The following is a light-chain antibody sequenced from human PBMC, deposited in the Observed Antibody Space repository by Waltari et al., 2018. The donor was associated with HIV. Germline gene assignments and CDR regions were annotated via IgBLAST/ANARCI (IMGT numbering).Light chain of an antibody. J-gene: IGLJ2*01. CDR3: QSYDSSNVV. Sequence: NFMLTQPHSVSESPGKTVTISCPRRSGTISSNYVQWSQQRPGSAPTTVIYEDSQRPSGVPDRFSGSIDSSSNSASLTISGLKTEDEADYYCQSYDSSNVVFGGGTKLTVL. V-gene: IGLV6-57*04. CDR2: EDS. CDR1: SGTISSNY.